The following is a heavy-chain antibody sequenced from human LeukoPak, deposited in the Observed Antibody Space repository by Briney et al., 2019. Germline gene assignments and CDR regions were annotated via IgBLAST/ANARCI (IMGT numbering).Heavy chain of an antibody. V-gene: IGHV3-23*01. CDR1: GISFNNYG. D-gene: IGHD5-12*01. J-gene: IGHJ4*02. Sequence: GGSLRLSCAASGISFNNYGMSWVRQASGKGLEWVSSISNGGHHTYYADSVRGRFTISRDNSKNTLYLQMDSLRAADTAVYYCAKVISSYSGYDSYWGQGTLVTVSS. CDR2: ISNGGHHT. CDR3: AKVISSYSGYDSY.